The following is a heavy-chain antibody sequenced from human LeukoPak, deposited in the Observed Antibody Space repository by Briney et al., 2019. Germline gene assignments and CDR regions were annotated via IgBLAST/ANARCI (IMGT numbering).Heavy chain of an antibody. J-gene: IGHJ4*02. CDR1: GFSFTTSM. CDR2: ILQDGETT. D-gene: IGHD5-24*01. V-gene: IGHV3-23*01. Sequence: PGGSLRLSCAASGFSFTTSMMSWVRRVPGRGLEWVSTILQDGETTFYADSVRGRFTISRDNFKDTLFLEMSSLRAEDTAIYYCTKRDGQAFDYWGQGALVTVSS. CDR3: TKRDGQAFDY.